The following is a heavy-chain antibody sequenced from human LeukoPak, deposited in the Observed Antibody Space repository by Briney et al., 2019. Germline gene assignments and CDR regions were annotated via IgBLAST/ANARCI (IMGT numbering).Heavy chain of an antibody. V-gene: IGHV4-39*07. CDR1: GGSISSSYYY. D-gene: IGHD2-15*01. CDR3: ARVARVFSGFLGRLYYFDY. Sequence: TSETLSLTCTVSGGSISSSYYYWGWIRQPPGKGLEWIGSIYSSGSTYYNPSLKSRVTISVDTSKNQFSLKLSSVTAADTAVYYCARVARVFSGFLGRLYYFDYWGQGTLVTVSS. CDR2: IYSSGST. J-gene: IGHJ4*02.